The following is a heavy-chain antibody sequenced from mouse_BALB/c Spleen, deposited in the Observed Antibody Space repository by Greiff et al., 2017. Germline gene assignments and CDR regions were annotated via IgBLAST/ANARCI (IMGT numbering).Heavy chain of an antibody. CDR3: ALIRLRSHYFDY. J-gene: IGHJ2*01. CDR2: INPSNGRT. CDR1: GYTFTSYW. V-gene: IGHV1S81*02. D-gene: IGHD1-2*01. Sequence: QVQLQQPGAELVKPGASVKLSCKASGYTFTSYWMHWVKQRPGQGLEWIGEINPSNGRTNYNEKFKSKATLTVDKSSSTAYMQLSSLTSEDSAVYYCALIRLRSHYFDYWGQGTTLTVSS.